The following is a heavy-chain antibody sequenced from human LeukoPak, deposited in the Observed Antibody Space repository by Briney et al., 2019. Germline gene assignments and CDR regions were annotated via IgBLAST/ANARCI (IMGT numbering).Heavy chain of an antibody. J-gene: IGHJ4*02. CDR1: GYRFTNYW. V-gene: IGHV5-51*01. CDR3: ARTYCGGDCYYSYFDY. CDR2: IYPGDSDT. Sequence: GESLKISCKGSGYRFTNYWIGWVRQMPGKGLEWMGIIYPGDSDTRYSPSFEGQVTISADKSIGTAYLQWSSLKASDSAVYYCARTYCGGDCYYSYFDYWGQGTLVTVSS. D-gene: IGHD2-21*02.